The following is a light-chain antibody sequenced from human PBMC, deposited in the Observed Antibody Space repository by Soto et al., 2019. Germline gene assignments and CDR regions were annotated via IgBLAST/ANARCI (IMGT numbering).Light chain of an antibody. V-gene: IGKV1-39*01. CDR2: AAS. Sequence: DIQMTQSPSSLSAFVGDRVTISCRASQSINKFLNWYQQKPGKAPKILIYAASSLQGGVPSRFSGSGSGTDFTLTINSLQPEDFATYYCQQTYSTPMYPFGQGTKVDIK. CDR3: QQTYSTPMYP. CDR1: QSINKF. J-gene: IGKJ2*01.